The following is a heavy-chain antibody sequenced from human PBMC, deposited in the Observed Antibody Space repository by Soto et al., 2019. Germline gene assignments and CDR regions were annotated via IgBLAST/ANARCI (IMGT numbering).Heavy chain of an antibody. CDR3: ARRGSSSWYFDY. J-gene: IGHJ4*02. Sequence: LTCTVSGGSISSGGYYWSWIRQHPGKGLEWIGYIYYSGSTYYNPSLKSRVTISVDTSKNQFSLKLTSVAAADTALYYCARRGSSSWYFDYWGQGTLVTVSS. D-gene: IGHD6-13*01. V-gene: IGHV4-31*03. CDR1: GGSISSGGYY. CDR2: IYYSGST.